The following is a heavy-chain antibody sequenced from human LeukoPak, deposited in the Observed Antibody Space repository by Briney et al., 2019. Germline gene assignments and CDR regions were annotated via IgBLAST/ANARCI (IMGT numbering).Heavy chain of an antibody. CDR1: GGSVSSDSYY. V-gene: IGHV4-61*01. CDR3: ARGLRTSFGVARPTGSWFDP. D-gene: IGHD3-3*01. J-gene: IGHJ5*02. Sequence: SETLSLTCTVSGGSVSSDSYYWSWIRQPPGKGLEWIGYIYYTGSTNYNPSLKSRVTISVDTSKNQFSLKLSSVTAADTAVYYCARGLRTSFGVARPTGSWFDPWGQGTLVTVSS. CDR2: IYYTGST.